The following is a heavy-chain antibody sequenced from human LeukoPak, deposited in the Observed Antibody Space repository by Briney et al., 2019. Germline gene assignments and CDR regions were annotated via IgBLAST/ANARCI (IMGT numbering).Heavy chain of an antibody. CDR1: GFSFNIYA. CDR3: ARDFGRPDAYDV. D-gene: IGHD3/OR15-3a*01. Sequence: GGSLRLSCAASGFSFNIYATSWVRQAPGKGLEWVSRIESHGATTDYADSVKGRFTISRDNTKNTLYLQINSLRAEDTAVYYCARDFGRPDAYDVWGQGTLVTVSS. J-gene: IGHJ3*01. V-gene: IGHV3-23*01. CDR2: IESHGATT.